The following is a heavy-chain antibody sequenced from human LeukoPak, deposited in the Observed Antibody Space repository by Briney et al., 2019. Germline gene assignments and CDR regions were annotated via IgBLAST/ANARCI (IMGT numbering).Heavy chain of an antibody. CDR1: GGTFNNYA. Sequence: GASVKVSCKASGGTFNNYAYSWVRQAPGQGLEWMGGIIPIFGTANYAQKFQGRVTITADESTSTAYMELSSLRSEDTAVYYCARGIDYGDYPHYYGMDVWGQGTTVTVSS. D-gene: IGHD4-17*01. V-gene: IGHV1-69*13. J-gene: IGHJ6*02. CDR2: IIPIFGTA. CDR3: ARGIDYGDYPHYYGMDV.